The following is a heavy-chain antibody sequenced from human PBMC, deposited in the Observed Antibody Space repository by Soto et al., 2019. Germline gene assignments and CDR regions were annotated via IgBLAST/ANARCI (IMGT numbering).Heavy chain of an antibody. J-gene: IGHJ4*02. Sequence: GESLKISCAASGFTFSSYAMSWVRQAPGKGLEWVSAISGSGDITHYADSVRGRFTISRDNFKNTLYLQMNSLRAEDTAVYYCAKDRSGNTVFDYWGQGALVTVSS. V-gene: IGHV3-23*01. CDR2: ISGSGDIT. CDR3: AKDRSGNTVFDY. D-gene: IGHD1-26*01. CDR1: GFTFSSYA.